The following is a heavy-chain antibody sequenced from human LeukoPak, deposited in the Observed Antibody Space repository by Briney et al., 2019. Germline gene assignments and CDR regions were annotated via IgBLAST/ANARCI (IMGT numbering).Heavy chain of an antibody. J-gene: IGHJ4*02. CDR2: IGVGGTT. V-gene: IGHV3-23*01. Sequence: PGGSLRLSCAAPGFTFSSYGMNWVRQAPGKGLEWVSGIGVGGTTYYADSVKGRFTISRDTSKNTLYLQMNSLRAEDTAVYYCAKTQGYYDCWGQGTLVTVSS. CDR3: AKTQGYYDC. CDR1: GFTFSSYG. D-gene: IGHD3-22*01.